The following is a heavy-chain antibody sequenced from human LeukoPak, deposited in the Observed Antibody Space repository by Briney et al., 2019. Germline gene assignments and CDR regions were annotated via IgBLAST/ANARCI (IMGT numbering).Heavy chain of an antibody. J-gene: IGHJ4*02. CDR2: IYHSGSP. D-gene: IGHD3-3*01. CDR3: ARPISSQGYFVVVIE. V-gene: IGHV4-38-2*01. CDR1: GYSIGSASY. Sequence: SETLSLTCAVSGYSIGSASYWGWIRTPAGKGLEWIGYIYHSGSPYYNPSLKSRVTISVDTSKNQFSLKLSSVTAADTAVYYCARPISSQGYFVVVIEWGQGTLVTVSS.